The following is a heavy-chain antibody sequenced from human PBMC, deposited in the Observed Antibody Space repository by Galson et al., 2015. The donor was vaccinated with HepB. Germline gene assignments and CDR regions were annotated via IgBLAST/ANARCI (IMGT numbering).Heavy chain of an antibody. CDR3: AKDGVDCSSTSCYLIHYYYYYYMDV. D-gene: IGHD2-2*01. Sequence: SLRLSCAASGFTFSSYAMSWVRQAPGKGLEWVSAISGSGGSTYYADSVKGRVTISRDNSKNTLYLQLNSLRAEDTAVYYCAKDGVDCSSTSCYLIHYYYYYYMDVWGKGTTVTVS. CDR2: ISGSGGST. V-gene: IGHV3-23*01. J-gene: IGHJ6*03. CDR1: GFTFSSYA.